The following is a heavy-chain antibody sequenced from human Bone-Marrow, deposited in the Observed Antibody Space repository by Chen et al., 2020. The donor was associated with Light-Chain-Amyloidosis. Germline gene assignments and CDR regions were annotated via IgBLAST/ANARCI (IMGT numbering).Heavy chain of an antibody. CDR2: ISSSGSTI. V-gene: IGHV3-48*03. J-gene: IGHJ4*02. D-gene: IGHD6-19*01. CDR3: ARAKTGYSSGWLMGVVPDY. CDR1: GVTFSSYE. Sequence: EVQLVESGGGLVQPGGSLRLSCGASGVTFSSYEMNWVRQAPGKGLEWVSYISSSGSTIYYADSVKGRFTISRDNAKNSLYLQMNSLRAEDTAVYYCARAKTGYSSGWLMGVVPDYWGQGTLVTVSS.